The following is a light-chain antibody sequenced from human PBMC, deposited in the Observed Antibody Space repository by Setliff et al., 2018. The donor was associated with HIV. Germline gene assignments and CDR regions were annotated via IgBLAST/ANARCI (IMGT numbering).Light chain of an antibody. V-gene: IGLV1-44*01. J-gene: IGLJ1*01. CDR3: AAWDASLIRYV. Sequence: QSALTQPPSASGTPGQRVTISCSGINSNIGSNAVNWYQQLPGTAPKLLIYTNYQRPSGVPDRFSGSKSGTSASLAISGLQSEDEADYYCAAWDASLIRYVFGTGTKVTVL. CDR2: TNY. CDR1: NSNIGSNA.